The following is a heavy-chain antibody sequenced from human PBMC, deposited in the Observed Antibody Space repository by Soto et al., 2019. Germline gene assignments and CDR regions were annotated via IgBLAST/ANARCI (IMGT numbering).Heavy chain of an antibody. CDR1: GFTFTSYA. Sequence: GGSLRLSCAASGFTFTSYAMSWVRQAPGKGLEWISPISGSAGTTDYADSVKGRFTISRDNSKNMLYLQMSSLRAEDTSIYYCAKSAAITTYYFDFWAQGTLVTVS. CDR2: ISGSAGTT. J-gene: IGHJ4*02. CDR3: AKSAAITTYYFDF. D-gene: IGHD3-22*01. V-gene: IGHV3-23*01.